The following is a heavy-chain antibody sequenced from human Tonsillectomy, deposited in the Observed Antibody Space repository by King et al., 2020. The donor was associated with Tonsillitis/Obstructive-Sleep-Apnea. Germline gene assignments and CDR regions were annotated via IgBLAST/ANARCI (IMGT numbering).Heavy chain of an antibody. D-gene: IGHD2-2*01. V-gene: IGHV4-34*01. J-gene: IGHJ4*02. Sequence: VQLQQWGAGLLKPSETLSLTCAVYGGSFSGYYWSWIRQPPGKGLEWIGEINHSGSTNYNPSLKSRVTISIDTSKNQFSLKLTSVTAADTAVYYCARDYPIVVVPAAIPSFIDYWGQGTLVTVSS. CDR2: INHSGST. CDR1: GGSFSGYY. CDR3: ARDYPIVVVPAAIPSFIDY.